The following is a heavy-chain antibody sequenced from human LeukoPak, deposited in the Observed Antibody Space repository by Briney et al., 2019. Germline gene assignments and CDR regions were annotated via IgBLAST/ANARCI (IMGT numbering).Heavy chain of an antibody. CDR3: ARDSGRRDFDY. Sequence: KSGGSLRLSCAASGFTFSSYSMNWVRQAPGKGLEWVSSISSSSSYIYYADSVKGRFTISRDNAKNSLYLQMNSLRAEDTAVYYCARDSGRRDFDYWGQGTLVTVSS. CDR2: ISSSSSYI. V-gene: IGHV3-21*01. J-gene: IGHJ4*02. D-gene: IGHD5-24*01. CDR1: GFTFSSYS.